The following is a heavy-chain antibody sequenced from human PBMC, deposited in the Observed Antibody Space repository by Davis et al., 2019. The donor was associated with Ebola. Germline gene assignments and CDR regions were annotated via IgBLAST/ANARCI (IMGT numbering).Heavy chain of an antibody. D-gene: IGHD6-13*01. CDR2: ISAYNGNT. CDR1: GYTFTSYG. V-gene: IGHV1-18*01. CDR3: ARAGYSIRRYFDY. J-gene: IGHJ4*02. Sequence: ASVQVSCKASGYTFTSYGISCVRQPPRQGLEWMGWISAYNGNTNYAQKLQGRVTMTTDTSTSTAYMELRSLRSDDTAVYYCARAGYSIRRYFDYWGQGTLVTVSS.